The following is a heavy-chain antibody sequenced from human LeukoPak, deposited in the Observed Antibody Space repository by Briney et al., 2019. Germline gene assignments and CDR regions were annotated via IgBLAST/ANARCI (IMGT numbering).Heavy chain of an antibody. CDR2: INHSGST. Sequence: SETLSLTCTVSGGSISSYYWSWIRQPPGKGLEWIGEINHSGSTNYNPSLKSRVTISVDTSKNQFSLKLSSVTAADTAVYYCARGRDYVWGSSQGWFDPWGQGTLVTVSS. J-gene: IGHJ5*02. CDR3: ARGRDYVWGSSQGWFDP. CDR1: GGSISSYY. D-gene: IGHD3-16*01. V-gene: IGHV4-34*01.